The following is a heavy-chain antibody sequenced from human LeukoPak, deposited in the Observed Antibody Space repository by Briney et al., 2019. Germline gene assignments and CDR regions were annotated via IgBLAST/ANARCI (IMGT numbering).Heavy chain of an antibody. J-gene: IGHJ4*02. CDR1: GFTFSDYY. CDR2: ISSSGSTT. Sequence: GGSLRLSCAASGFTFSDYYMSWIRQAPGKGLEWVSYISSSGSTTYYADSVKGRFTISRDNAKNSLYLQMNSLRAEDTAVYYCARSPHSSGWYVLGFDYWGQGTLVTVSS. CDR3: ARSPHSSGWYVLGFDY. V-gene: IGHV3-11*01. D-gene: IGHD6-19*01.